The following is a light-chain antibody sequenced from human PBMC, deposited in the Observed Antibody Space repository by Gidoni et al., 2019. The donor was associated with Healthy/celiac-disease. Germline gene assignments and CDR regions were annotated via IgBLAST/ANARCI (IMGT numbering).Light chain of an antibody. CDR2: KDS. Sequence: SYELTQPPSVSVSPGQTARITCSGDALPKQYAYWYQQKPGQAPVLVIYKDSERPSGIPERLSGSSSRTTVTLTISGVQAEDEADYYCQSADSSGTFVFGGGTKLTVL. J-gene: IGLJ2*01. CDR1: ALPKQY. CDR3: QSADSSGTFV. V-gene: IGLV3-25*02.